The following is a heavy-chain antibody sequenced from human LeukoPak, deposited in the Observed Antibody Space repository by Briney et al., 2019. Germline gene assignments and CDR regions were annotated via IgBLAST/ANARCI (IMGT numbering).Heavy chain of an antibody. CDR1: GYTFSGYY. CDR3: ARIRDGYNDAYDI. V-gene: IGHV1-2*02. Sequence: ASVKVSCKASGYTFSGYYVHWVRQAPGQGLEWMGCINPNSGGTKYAQKFQGRVTMTRDTSTSTVYMELSGLRSEDTALYYCARIRDGYNDAYDIWGQGTMVTVSS. J-gene: IGHJ3*02. D-gene: IGHD5-24*01. CDR2: INPNSGGT.